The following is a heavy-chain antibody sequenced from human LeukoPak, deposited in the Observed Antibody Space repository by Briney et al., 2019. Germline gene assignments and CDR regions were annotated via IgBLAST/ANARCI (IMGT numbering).Heavy chain of an antibody. J-gene: IGHJ6*03. CDR2: IYTSGST. CDR3: ARRGYSNLYYYYYYMDV. Sequence: PSETLSLTCTVSGGSISSYYWSWIRQPPWKGLEWIGYIYTSGSTNYNPSLKSRVTISVDTSKNQFFLKLSSVTAADTAVYYCARRGYSNLYYYYYYMDVWGKGTTVTVSS. V-gene: IGHV4-4*09. CDR1: GGSISSYY. D-gene: IGHD4-11*01.